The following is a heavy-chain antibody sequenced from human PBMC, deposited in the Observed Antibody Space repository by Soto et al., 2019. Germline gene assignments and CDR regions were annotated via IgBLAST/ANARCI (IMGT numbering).Heavy chain of an antibody. J-gene: IGHJ3*02. V-gene: IGHV1-18*04. CDR1: GYTFTSYG. CDR2: ISAYNGNT. D-gene: IGHD6-19*01. Sequence: QVQLVQSGAEGTKPGASVKVSFKASGYTFTSYGISWVRQAPGQGLEWMGWISAYNGNTNIAQSIQGRVTMTTDTSTSTAYMELRSLRADDTAVYYCAREAVAGQRDDAFDIWGQGTMVTDSS. CDR3: AREAVAGQRDDAFDI.